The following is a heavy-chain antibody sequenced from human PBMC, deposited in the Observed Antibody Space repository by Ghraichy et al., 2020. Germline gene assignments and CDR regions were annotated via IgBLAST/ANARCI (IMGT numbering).Heavy chain of an antibody. CDR1: GGSFSGYY. Sequence: SETLSLTCAVYGGSFSGYYWSWIRQPPGKGLEWIGEINHSGSTNYNPSLKSRVTISVDTSKNQFSLKLSSVTAADTAVYYCARGPQYYGSGRRFDYWGQGTLVTVSS. D-gene: IGHD3-10*01. CDR2: INHSGST. J-gene: IGHJ4*02. CDR3: ARGPQYYGSGRRFDY. V-gene: IGHV4-34*01.